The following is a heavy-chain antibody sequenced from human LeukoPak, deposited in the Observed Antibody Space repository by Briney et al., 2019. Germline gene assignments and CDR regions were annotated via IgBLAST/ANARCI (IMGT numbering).Heavy chain of an antibody. CDR3: ARVARHDYTYYPGGNYFDY. V-gene: IGHV4-4*07. CDR2: IYNRGTT. Sequence: SETLSLTCTASGGSISSYYWSWIRQPAGKGLEWIGRIYNRGTTNYNPSLKSRVTMSVDTSKNHFSLRLSSVTAADTAVYYCARVARHDYTYYPGGNYFDYWGQGTLVTVSS. J-gene: IGHJ4*02. CDR1: GGSISSYY. D-gene: IGHD4-11*01.